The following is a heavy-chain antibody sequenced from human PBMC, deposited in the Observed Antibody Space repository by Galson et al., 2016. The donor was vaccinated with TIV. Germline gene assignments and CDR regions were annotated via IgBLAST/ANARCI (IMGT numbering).Heavy chain of an antibody. CDR2: ISFNSGSI. J-gene: IGHJ6*03. CDR1: GFIFRDYA. D-gene: IGHD5-18*01. Sequence: SLRLSCAASGFIFRDYAMHWVRQAPGEGLEWVSGISFNSGSIAYADSVKGRFTISRDNAKNSLYLQMNSLGPEDTALYYCARDGVVDASMDYYYYYYLDVWGKGTTVTVSS. CDR3: ARDGVVDASMDYYYYYYLDV. V-gene: IGHV3-9*01.